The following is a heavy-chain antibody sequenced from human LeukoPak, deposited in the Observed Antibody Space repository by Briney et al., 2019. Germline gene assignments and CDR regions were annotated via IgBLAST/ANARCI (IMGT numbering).Heavy chain of an antibody. CDR2: INHSGST. D-gene: IGHD3-3*01. CDR1: CGSSSGYY. V-gene: IGHV4-34*01. J-gene: IGHJ4*02. CDR3: ATDFWSGTNIIDY. Sequence: PSETLSLICGVYCGSSSGYYWSWIRQPPGKGLEWMGEINHSGSTNYNPSLKSRVTISVDTSKNQFSLKLSSVTAADTAVYYCATDFWSGTNIIDYWGQGTLVTVSS.